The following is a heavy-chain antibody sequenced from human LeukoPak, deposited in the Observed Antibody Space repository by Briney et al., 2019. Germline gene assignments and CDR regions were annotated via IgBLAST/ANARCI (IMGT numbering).Heavy chain of an antibody. CDR3: AGDASYDFWSGYYTYFDY. CDR1: GYTFTGYY. Sequence: ASVKVSCKASGYTFTGYYMHWVRQAPGQGLEWMGWINPNSGGTNYAQKFQGRVTMTRDTSISTAYMELSRLRSDDTAVYYCAGDASYDFWSGYYTYFDYWGQGTLVTVSS. D-gene: IGHD3-3*01. J-gene: IGHJ4*02. CDR2: INPNSGGT. V-gene: IGHV1-2*02.